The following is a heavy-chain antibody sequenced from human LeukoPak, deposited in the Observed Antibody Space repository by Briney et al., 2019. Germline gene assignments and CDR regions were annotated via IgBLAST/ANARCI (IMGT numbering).Heavy chain of an antibody. Sequence: GGSLRLSCAASGFTFSSYEMNWVRQAPGKGLKWVSYISSSGSTIYYADSVKGRFTISRDNAKNSLYLQMNSLRAEDTAVYYCARDLRYFGLDYWGQGTLVTVSS. V-gene: IGHV3-48*03. CDR3: ARDLRYFGLDY. D-gene: IGHD3-9*01. CDR2: ISSSGSTI. CDR1: GFTFSSYE. J-gene: IGHJ4*02.